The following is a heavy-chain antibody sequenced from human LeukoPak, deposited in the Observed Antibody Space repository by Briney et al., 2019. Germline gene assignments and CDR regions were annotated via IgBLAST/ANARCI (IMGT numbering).Heavy chain of an antibody. CDR3: AKAGGLGRGWYFYYYYGMDV. CDR1: GFTFSSYA. V-gene: IGHV3-23*01. CDR2: ISGSGGNT. D-gene: IGHD6-19*01. Sequence: GGSLRLSCAASGFTFSSYAMNWVRQAPGKGLEWVSTISGSGGNTYYADSVKGRFTISRDNSKNTLYLQMNSLRAEDTAVYYCAKAGGLGRGWYFYYYYGMDVWGQGTTVTVSS. J-gene: IGHJ6*02.